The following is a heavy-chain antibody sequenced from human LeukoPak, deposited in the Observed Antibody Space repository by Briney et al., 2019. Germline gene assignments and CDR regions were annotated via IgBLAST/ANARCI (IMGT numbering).Heavy chain of an antibody. J-gene: IGHJ3*02. D-gene: IGHD3-22*01. CDR2: IIPIFGTA. CDR3: ARDQGSSGYYSDDDDAFDI. V-gene: IGHV1-69*13. CDR1: GGTFSSYA. Sequence: GASVKVSCKASGGTFSSYAISWVRQAPGQGLEWMGGIIPIFGTANYAQKFQGRVTITADESTSTAYMELSSLRSEDTAVYYCARDQGSSGYYSDDDDAFDIWRQGTMVTVSS.